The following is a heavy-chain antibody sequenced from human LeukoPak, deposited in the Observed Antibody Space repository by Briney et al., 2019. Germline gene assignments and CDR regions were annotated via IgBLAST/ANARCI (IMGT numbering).Heavy chain of an antibody. Sequence: PGGSLRLSCAASGFTFSSYAMHWVRQAPGKGLEWVAVISYDGSNKYYADSVKGRFTISRDNSKNTLYLQMNSLRAEDTAVYYCARYNSGWYYWGQGTLVTVSS. CDR2: ISYDGSNK. J-gene: IGHJ4*02. D-gene: IGHD6-19*01. CDR3: ARYNSGWYY. CDR1: GFTFSSYA. V-gene: IGHV3-30-3*01.